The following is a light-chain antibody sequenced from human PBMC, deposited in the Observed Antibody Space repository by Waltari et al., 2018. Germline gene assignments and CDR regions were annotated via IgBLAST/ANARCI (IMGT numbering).Light chain of an antibody. J-gene: IGLJ3*02. CDR2: KAT. V-gene: IGLV8-61*01. CDR3: ALYMGSGIWV. CDR1: SGSLSTTSY. Sequence: QTVVTQEPSLSVSPGGTVTLTCALSSGSLSTTSYATWYQQTPGQAPRTLLYKATARSSGVPERFSGSILGNTAALTITGAQADDESDYYCALYMGSGIWVFGGGTRLTVL.